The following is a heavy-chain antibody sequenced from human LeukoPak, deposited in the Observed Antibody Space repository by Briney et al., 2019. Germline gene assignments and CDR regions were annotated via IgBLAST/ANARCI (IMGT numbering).Heavy chain of an antibody. CDR2: ISYGGST. V-gene: IGHV4-59*11. Sequence: SETLSLTCTVSGGSISSHYWSWIRQPPGKGLEWIGYISYGGSTNYNPSFKSRVAISVDRSKNQFSLRLSSVTAADTAVYYCARVGASNGVDYWGQGTLVTVSS. CDR1: GGSISSHY. CDR3: ARVGASNGVDY. J-gene: IGHJ4*02. D-gene: IGHD2-8*01.